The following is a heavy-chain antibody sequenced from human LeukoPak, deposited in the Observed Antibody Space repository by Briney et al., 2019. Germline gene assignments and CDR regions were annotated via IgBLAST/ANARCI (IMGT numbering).Heavy chain of an antibody. CDR3: ARDRGYAYGHPLDY. Sequence: PGGSLRLSCAASGFTFSTYVIHWVRQAPGKGLEWVAPIWHDGSNKYYGDSVKGRFTISRDNSRNTLYLQMDSLRDEDTAVCYCARDRGYAYGHPLDYWGQGTLVTVSS. D-gene: IGHD5-18*01. CDR1: GFTFSTYV. J-gene: IGHJ4*02. CDR2: IWHDGSNK. V-gene: IGHV3-33*01.